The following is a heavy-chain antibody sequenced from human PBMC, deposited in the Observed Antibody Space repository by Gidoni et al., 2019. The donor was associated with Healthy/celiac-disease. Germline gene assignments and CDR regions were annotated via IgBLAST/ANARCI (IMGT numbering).Heavy chain of an antibody. CDR2: IIPIFGTA. D-gene: IGHD6-13*01. CDR3: ASPQPDSSSWYYYYYGMDV. J-gene: IGHJ6*02. V-gene: IGHV1-69*01. CDR1: AGTFSSYA. Sequence: QVQLVQSGAEVKKPGSSVKVSCKASAGTFSSYAISWVRQAPGQGLEWMGGIIPIFGTANYAQKFQGRVTITADESTSTAYMELSSLRSEDTAVYYCASPQPDSSSWYYYYYGMDVWGQGTTVTVSS.